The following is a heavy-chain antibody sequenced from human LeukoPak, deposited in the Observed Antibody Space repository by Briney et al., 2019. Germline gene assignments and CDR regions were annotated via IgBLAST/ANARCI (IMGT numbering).Heavy chain of an antibody. CDR1: GASVGSAGSH. Sequence: PSETLSLTCTVSGASVGSAGSHWMWIRQPPGKGLEYIGNIHRTGSPDYKPSLRSRVTISVDTSNNHFSLTLRSVTAADTAVYYCASLAEGESGRGSWGQGTFVTVSP. CDR2: IHRTGSP. J-gene: IGHJ5*02. D-gene: IGHD3-10*01. CDR3: ASLAEGESGRGS. V-gene: IGHV4-61*08.